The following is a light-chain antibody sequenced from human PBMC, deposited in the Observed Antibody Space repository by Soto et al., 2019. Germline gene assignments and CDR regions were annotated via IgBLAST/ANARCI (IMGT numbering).Light chain of an antibody. Sequence: DIQVTQTPSSLSWSVTERFTITCQASDDIINSLNWYQQKPGKAPKLLIHDASILQTGVPSRFSGGGSGTDFTFTITSLQPEDIATYYCQQYDILPITFGGGTKVDTK. CDR3: QQYDILPIT. CDR2: DAS. V-gene: IGKV1-33*01. J-gene: IGKJ4*01. CDR1: DDIINS.